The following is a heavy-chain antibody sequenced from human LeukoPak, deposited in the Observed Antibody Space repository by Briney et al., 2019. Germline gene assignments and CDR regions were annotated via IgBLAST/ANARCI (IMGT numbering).Heavy chain of an antibody. D-gene: IGHD1-26*01. CDR3: ARDREWELGYYFDY. CDR1: GYTFTTYY. CDR2: INPSGGST. J-gene: IGHJ4*02. Sequence: ASVKVSXKASGYTFTTYYMHWVRQAPGQGLEWMRIINPSGGSTGYAQKFQGRVTMTRDTSTSTVYMELSSLRSEDTAVYYCARDREWELGYYFDYWGQGTLVTVSS. V-gene: IGHV1-46*01.